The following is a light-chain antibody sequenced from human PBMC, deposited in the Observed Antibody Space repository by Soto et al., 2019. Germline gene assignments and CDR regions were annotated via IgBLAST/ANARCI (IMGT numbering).Light chain of an antibody. Sequence: DIVMTQSPDSLAVSLGERATINCKSSQSILYSSNNKNYLTWYQQKPGQPPKLLIYWASTRESGVPGRFSGSGSGTDFTLTISSLQAEDVAVYYCQQSYTTPRTFGQGTKVEIK. CDR2: WAS. CDR1: QSILYSSNNKNY. V-gene: IGKV4-1*01. CDR3: QQSYTTPRT. J-gene: IGKJ1*01.